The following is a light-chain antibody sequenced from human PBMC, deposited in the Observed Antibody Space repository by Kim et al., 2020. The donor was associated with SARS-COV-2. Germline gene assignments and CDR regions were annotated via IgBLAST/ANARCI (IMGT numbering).Light chain of an antibody. CDR1: QDINND. Sequence: ASVGDRVTITCQATQDINNDLNWYQQKPGKTPKLRISDASNLGTGVPSRFSGSGSGTDLTFPISSLQPEDVATHYCPQYESLPITFGQGTRLEIK. CDR3: PQYESLPIT. V-gene: IGKV1-33*01. CDR2: DAS. J-gene: IGKJ5*01.